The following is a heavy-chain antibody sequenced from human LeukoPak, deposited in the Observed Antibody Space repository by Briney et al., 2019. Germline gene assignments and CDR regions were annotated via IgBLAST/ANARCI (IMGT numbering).Heavy chain of an antibody. CDR1: GGSISTYY. Sequence: PSETLSLTCTVSGGSISTYYWSWIRRPPGKGLEWIAYIHASGPTNYNPSLKSRITISVDTSKKQFSLKLSSVTAADTAVYYCARHDAGIAARPFDNWGQGTLVTVSS. CDR2: IHASGPT. J-gene: IGHJ4*02. V-gene: IGHV4-4*09. D-gene: IGHD6-6*01. CDR3: ARHDAGIAARPFDN.